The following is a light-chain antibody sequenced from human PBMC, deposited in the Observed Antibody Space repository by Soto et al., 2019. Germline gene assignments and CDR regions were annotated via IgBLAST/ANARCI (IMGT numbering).Light chain of an antibody. CDR2: EVS. CDR3: SSYAGTNNLV. Sequence: QSALTQPPSASGSTGQSVTISCTGASSDVGGYNYVSWYQQYPGKAPKIMIYEVSAQPSGVPVRFSGSKSGNTASLTVSGLQAEDAADYYCSSYAGTNNLVFGGGTKLTV. J-gene: IGLJ3*02. V-gene: IGLV2-8*01. CDR1: SSDVGGYNY.